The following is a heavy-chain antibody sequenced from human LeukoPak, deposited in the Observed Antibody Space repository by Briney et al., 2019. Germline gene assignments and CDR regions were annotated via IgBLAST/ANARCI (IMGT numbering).Heavy chain of an antibody. D-gene: IGHD6-13*01. CDR2: IYTSGST. Sequence: SETLSLTCTVSGGSISSYYWSWIRQPAGKGLEWIGRIYTSGSTNYNPSLESRVTMSVDTSKNQFSLKLRSVTAADTAVYYCARDPSSSWYAGYFDYWGQGTLVTVSS. CDR1: GGSISSYY. V-gene: IGHV4-4*07. J-gene: IGHJ4*02. CDR3: ARDPSSSWYAGYFDY.